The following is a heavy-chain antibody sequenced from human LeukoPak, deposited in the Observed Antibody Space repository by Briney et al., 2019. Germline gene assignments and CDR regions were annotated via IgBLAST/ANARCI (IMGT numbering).Heavy chain of an antibody. D-gene: IGHD4-11*01. CDR2: INHSGST. CDR1: GGSFSGYY. J-gene: IGHJ4*02. Sequence: SETLSLTCAVYGGSFSGYYWSWIRQPPGKGLEWIGEINHSGSTNYNPSLKSRVTISVDTSKNQFSLKLSSVTAADTAVYYCARDRATVTTLPPLGYWGQGTLVTVSS. V-gene: IGHV4-34*01. CDR3: ARDRATVTTLPPLGY.